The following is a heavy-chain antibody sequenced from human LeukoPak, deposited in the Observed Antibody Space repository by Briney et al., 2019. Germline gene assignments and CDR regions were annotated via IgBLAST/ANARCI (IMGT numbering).Heavy chain of an antibody. V-gene: IGHV4-61*02. Sequence: SETLSLTCTVSGGSISSGSYYWSWIRQPAGKGLEWIGRIYTSGSTNYNPSLKSRVTISVDTSTNQFSPKLSSVTAADTAVYYCARERYDFPPNHFDYWGQGTLVTVSS. CDR2: IYTSGST. J-gene: IGHJ4*02. CDR1: GGSISSGSYY. CDR3: ARERYDFPPNHFDY. D-gene: IGHD3-3*01.